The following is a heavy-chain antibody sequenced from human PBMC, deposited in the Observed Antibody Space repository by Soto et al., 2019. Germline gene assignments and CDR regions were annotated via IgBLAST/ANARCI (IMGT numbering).Heavy chain of an antibody. V-gene: IGHV1-8*01. CDR3: ARGNPFNYAGFDV. CDR2: MNAKSGDT. Sequence: QAHLEQSGAELKRPGASVKVSCKASGYTFSDFDINWLRQASGQGPEWMGWMNAKSGDTFFAQRFQGKFNMTWDTSLSTAYMEVGSLSSDDTAIYYCARGNPFNYAGFDVWGQGTTVAVSS. CDR1: GYTFSDFD. J-gene: IGHJ6*02. D-gene: IGHD3-16*01.